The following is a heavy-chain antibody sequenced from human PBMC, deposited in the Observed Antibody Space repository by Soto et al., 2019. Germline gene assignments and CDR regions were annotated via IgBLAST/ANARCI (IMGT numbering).Heavy chain of an antibody. J-gene: IGHJ4*02. CDR1: GGSISTNNW. CDR2: VYHSGST. V-gene: IGHV4-4*02. Sequence: QVQLRESGPGLVHASGTLSLTCGVSGGSISTNNWWSWVRQPPGQGLEWIAEVYHSGSTNYNPSLKGRLTISRDKSKNRFSLRLTSVTAADSAVYYCARAKLCNTLSCPHSFDTWGQGTLVTVSS. CDR3: ARAKLCNTLSCPHSFDT. D-gene: IGHD2-2*01.